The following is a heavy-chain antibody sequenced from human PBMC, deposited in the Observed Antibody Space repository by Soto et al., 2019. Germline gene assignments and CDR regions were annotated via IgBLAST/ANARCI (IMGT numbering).Heavy chain of an antibody. Sequence: PGGSLRLSCAASGFTFSNAWMSWVRQAPGKGLEWVGRIKSKTDGGTTDYAAPVKGRFTISRDDSKNTLYLQMNSLKTEDTAVYYCTRHLVRGYSYGYLGYWGQGTLVTVSS. CDR2: IKSKTDGGTT. CDR1: GFTFSNAW. D-gene: IGHD5-18*01. J-gene: IGHJ4*02. CDR3: TRHLVRGYSYGYLGY. V-gene: IGHV3-15*01.